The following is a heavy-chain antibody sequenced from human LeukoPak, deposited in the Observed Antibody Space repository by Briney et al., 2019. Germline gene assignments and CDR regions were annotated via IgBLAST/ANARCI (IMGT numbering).Heavy chain of an antibody. CDR1: GFTFSSYG. D-gene: IGHD3-10*01. V-gene: IGHV3-33*01. J-gene: IGHJ4*02. CDR3: ARDGASSRYYYGSVSAAPPDY. CDR2: IWYDGSNK. Sequence: GGSLRLSCAASGFTFSSYGMHWVRQAPGKGLEWVAVIWYDGSNKYYADSVKGRFTISRDNSKNTLYLQMNSLRAEDTAVYYCARDGASSRYYYGSVSAAPPDYWGQGTLVTVSS.